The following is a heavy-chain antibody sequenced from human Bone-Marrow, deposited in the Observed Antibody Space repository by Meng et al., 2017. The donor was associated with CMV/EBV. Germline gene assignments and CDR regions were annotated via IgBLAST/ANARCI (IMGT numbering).Heavy chain of an antibody. V-gene: IGHV3-7*01. CDR2: IKQDGNEK. Sequence: GESLKISCAASGFTFSNYWMSWVRQAPGKGLEWVANIKQDGNEKYYVDSVKGRFTISRDNAKNSLYLQMNSLRAEDTAVYYCARLSSSDDAFDVWGQGTTVTVSS. CDR3: ARLSSSDDAFDV. CDR1: GFTFSNYW. J-gene: IGHJ3*01. D-gene: IGHD6-6*01.